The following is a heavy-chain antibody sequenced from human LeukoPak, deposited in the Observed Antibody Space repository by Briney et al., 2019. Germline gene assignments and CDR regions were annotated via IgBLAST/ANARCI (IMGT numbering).Heavy chain of an antibody. CDR1: GFTFSSYS. J-gene: IGHJ6*03. CDR2: ISSSSSYI. D-gene: IGHD2-2*01. V-gene: IGHV3-21*01. Sequence: GGSLRLSCAASGFTFSSYSMNWVRQAPGKGLEWVSSISSSSSYIYYADSVKGRFTISRDNAKNSLYLQMNSLRAEDTAVYYCARAWDCSSTSCARYYYYYYMDVWGKGTTVTVSS. CDR3: ARAWDCSSTSCARYYYYYYMDV.